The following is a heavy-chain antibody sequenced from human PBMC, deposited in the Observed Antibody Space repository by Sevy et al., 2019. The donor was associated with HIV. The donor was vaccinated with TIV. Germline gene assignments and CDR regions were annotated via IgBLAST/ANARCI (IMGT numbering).Heavy chain of an antibody. V-gene: IGHV3-48*02. CDR2: ITGSSNTI. D-gene: IGHD1-26*01. Sequence: GGSLRLSCVASGFTFSRHSMIWVRQAPGKGLEWISFITGSSNTIYYAESVKGRFTISRDNAKHSLYLQMSSLRHADTAVYYCARDTGTWEYYFDSWGQGTLVTVSS. J-gene: IGHJ4*02. CDR1: GFTFSRHS. CDR3: ARDTGTWEYYFDS.